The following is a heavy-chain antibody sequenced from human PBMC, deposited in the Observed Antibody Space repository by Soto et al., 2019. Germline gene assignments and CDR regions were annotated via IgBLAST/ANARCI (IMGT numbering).Heavy chain of an antibody. D-gene: IGHD2-15*01. CDR3: ARSGGSFNSDY. CDR2: MYTSGST. CDR1: SGSVSSYH. J-gene: IGHJ4*02. Sequence: SETLSLTCTVSSGSVSSYHWSWIRQPAGKGLEWIGRMYTSGSTNYNPSLKSRVTMSVDTSKNQFSLKLTSVTAADTAVYYCARSGGSFNSDYWGQGTLVTVSS. V-gene: IGHV4-4*07.